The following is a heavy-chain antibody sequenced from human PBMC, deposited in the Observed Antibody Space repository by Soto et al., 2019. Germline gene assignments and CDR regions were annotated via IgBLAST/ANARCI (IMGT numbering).Heavy chain of an antibody. J-gene: IGHJ4*02. CDR3: ARGDYGDYWADY. V-gene: IGHV7-4-1*01. CDR2: INTNTGNP. D-gene: IGHD4-17*01. CDR1: GSPSTSYA. Sequence: ASVKASCKVPGSPSTSYAMIWLRQAPGQGLEWMGWINTNTGNPTYAQGFTGRFVFSLDTSVSTAYLQICSLKAEDTAVYYCARGDYGDYWADYWGQRTLVTVSS.